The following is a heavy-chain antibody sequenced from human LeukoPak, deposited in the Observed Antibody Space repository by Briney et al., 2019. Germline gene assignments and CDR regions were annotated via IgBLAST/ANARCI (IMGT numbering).Heavy chain of an antibody. V-gene: IGHV3-30-3*01. CDR1: GFTFSSYA. J-gene: IGHJ4*02. D-gene: IGHD6-13*01. CDR3: ARDGAAADCFDY. CDR2: ISYDGSNK. Sequence: PGGSLRLSCAASGFTFSSYAMHWVRQAPGKGLEWVAVISYDGSNKYYADSVKGRLTISRDNSKNTLYLQMNSLRAEDTAVYYCARDGAAADCFDYWGQGTLVTVSS.